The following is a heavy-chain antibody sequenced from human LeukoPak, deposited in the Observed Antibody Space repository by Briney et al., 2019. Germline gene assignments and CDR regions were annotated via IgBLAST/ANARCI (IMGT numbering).Heavy chain of an antibody. CDR1: GGTFSSYA. CDR2: IIPIFGTA. Sequence: SVKVSCKASGGTFSSYAISWVRQAPGQGLEWMGGIIPIFGTANYAQKFQGRVTITADKSTSTAYMELSSLRSEDTAVYYCARHDYGAYNWFDPWGQGTLVTVSS. V-gene: IGHV1-69*06. CDR3: ARHDYGAYNWFDP. J-gene: IGHJ5*02. D-gene: IGHD4-17*01.